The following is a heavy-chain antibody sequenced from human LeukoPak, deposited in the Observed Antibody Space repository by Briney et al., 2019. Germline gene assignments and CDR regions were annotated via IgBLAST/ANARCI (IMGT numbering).Heavy chain of an antibody. J-gene: IGHJ4*02. CDR1: GFTVSSNY. Sequence: GGSLRLSCAASGFTVSSNYMSWVRQAPGKGLEWVSIIYSGGSTYYTDSVRGRFIISRDISKNTLYLQMNSLRAEDTAVYYCARVGDCGRASCYAIDHWGQGTLVTVSS. V-gene: IGHV3-66*01. CDR3: ARVGDCGRASCYAIDH. CDR2: IYSGGST. D-gene: IGHD2-2*01.